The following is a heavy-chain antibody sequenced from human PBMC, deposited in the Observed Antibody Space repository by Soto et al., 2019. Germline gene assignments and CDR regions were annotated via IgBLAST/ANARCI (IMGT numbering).Heavy chain of an antibody. CDR1: GFTFSSYG. V-gene: IGHV3-30*18. J-gene: IGHJ4*02. CDR3: AKDPYRSTYYFDY. D-gene: IGHD3-16*02. CDR2: ISYDGINK. Sequence: QVQLVESGGGVVQPGRSLRLSCAASGFTFSSYGMHWVRQAPGKGLEWVAVISYDGINKYYADSVKGRFTISRDNSKNTLYLQMNSLRAEDTAVYYCAKDPYRSTYYFDYWGQGTLVTVSS.